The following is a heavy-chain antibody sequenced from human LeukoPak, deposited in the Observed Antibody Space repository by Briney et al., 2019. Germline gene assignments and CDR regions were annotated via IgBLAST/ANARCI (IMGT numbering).Heavy chain of an antibody. CDR1: GYTFTSYY. Sequence: ASVKVSCKASGYTFTSYYMHWVRQAPGQGLEWMGIINPSGGSTSYAQKFQGRVTITADKSTSTAYMELSSLRSEDTAVYYCAVYSGSYYYWGQGTLVTVSS. D-gene: IGHD1-26*01. J-gene: IGHJ4*02. CDR3: AVYSGSYYY. CDR2: INPSGGST. V-gene: IGHV1-46*01.